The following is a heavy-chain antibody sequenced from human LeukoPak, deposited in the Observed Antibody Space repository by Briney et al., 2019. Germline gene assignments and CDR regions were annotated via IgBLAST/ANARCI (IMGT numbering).Heavy chain of an antibody. V-gene: IGHV4-59*01. J-gene: IGHJ4*02. Sequence: PSETLSLTCTVSGGSITSYYWTWIRQPPGKGLEWIWYIYYGGSTNYNPSLKSRVTISVDTSNNQFSLKLSSVTAADTAVYYCARLSGYSGYDKIDYWGQGTLVTVSS. CDR2: IYYGGST. CDR1: GGSITSYY. CDR3: ARLSGYSGYDKIDY. D-gene: IGHD5-12*01.